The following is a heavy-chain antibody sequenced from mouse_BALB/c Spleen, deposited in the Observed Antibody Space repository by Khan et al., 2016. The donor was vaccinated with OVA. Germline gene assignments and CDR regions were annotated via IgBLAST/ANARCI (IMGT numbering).Heavy chain of an antibody. J-gene: IGHJ2*01. CDR2: IYPGGGYT. D-gene: IGHD3-1*01. CDR3: ASRGAARATWDYFDY. CDR1: GYTFTNYW. Sequence: VQLQQSGAELVRPGTSVKMSCKAAGYTFTNYWIGWVKQRPGHGLEWIGDIYPGGGYTNYNEKFKGKATLTADTSSSTAYMQLSSLTSGDSVIYYCASRGAARATWDYFDYWGQGPTLTVSS. V-gene: IGHV1-63*02.